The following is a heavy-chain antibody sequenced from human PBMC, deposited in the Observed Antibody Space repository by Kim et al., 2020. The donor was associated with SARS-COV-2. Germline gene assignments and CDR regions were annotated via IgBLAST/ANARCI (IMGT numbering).Heavy chain of an antibody. CDR2: ISSSSSTI. V-gene: IGHV3-48*02. D-gene: IGHD6-13*01. CDR1: GFTFSSYS. Sequence: GGSLRLSCAASGFTFSSYSMNWVRQAPGKGLEWVSYISSSSSTIYYAYSVKGRFTISRDNAKNSLYLQMNSLRDEDTAVYYCASIAAAGTRYYYYGMDVWGQGTTVTVSS. CDR3: ASIAAAGTRYYYYGMDV. J-gene: IGHJ6*02.